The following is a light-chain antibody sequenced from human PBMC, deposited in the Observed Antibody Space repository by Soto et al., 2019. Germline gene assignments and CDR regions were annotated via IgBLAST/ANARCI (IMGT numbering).Light chain of an antibody. CDR1: SSNIGAGYD. V-gene: IGLV1-40*01. CDR2: GNS. Sequence: QSVLTQPPSVSGAPGQRVTISCTGSSSNIGAGYDVHWYQQLPGTAPKLLIYGNSNRPSGVPDRFSGSKSGTSASLAITGLQAEDEADYYCQSYASSLSGSKVVFGGGTQLTVL. CDR3: QSYASSLSGSKVV. J-gene: IGLJ2*01.